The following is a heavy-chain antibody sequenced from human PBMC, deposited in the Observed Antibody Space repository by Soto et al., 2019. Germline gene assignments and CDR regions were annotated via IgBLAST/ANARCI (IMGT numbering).Heavy chain of an antibody. D-gene: IGHD5-12*01. CDR1: GFTFTNYW. Sequence: GGSLRLSCAASGFTFTNYWMHWVRQAPGKGLVWVSLIKTDDSSTWYADSVKGRFTISRDNAKNTVYLQMNSLRAEATAVYYCARDKSGPADYWGQGTLVTVSS. CDR3: ARDKSGPADY. CDR2: IKTDDSST. V-gene: IGHV3-74*01. J-gene: IGHJ4*02.